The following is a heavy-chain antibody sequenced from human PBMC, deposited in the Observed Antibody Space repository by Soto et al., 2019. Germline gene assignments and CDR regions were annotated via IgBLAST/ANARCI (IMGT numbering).Heavy chain of an antibody. V-gene: IGHV3-30-3*01. J-gene: IGHJ4*02. D-gene: IGHD3-22*01. CDR2: ISYDGSNK. CDR1: GFTFSSYA. Sequence: PGGSLRLSCAASGFTFSSYAMHWVRQAPGKGLEWVAVISYDGSNKYYADSVKGRFTISRDNSKNTLYLQMNSLRVEDTAVYYCARDPPDDSLPWGQGTLVTVSS. CDR3: ARDPPDDSLP.